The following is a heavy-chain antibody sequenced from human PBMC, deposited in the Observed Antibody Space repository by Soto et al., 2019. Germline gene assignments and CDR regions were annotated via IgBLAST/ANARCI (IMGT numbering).Heavy chain of an antibody. CDR3: ARMGDIVVVPAERGYYYYGMDV. Sequence: TVSGGSISSGDYYWSWIRQPPGKGLEWIGYIYYSGSTYYNPSLKSRVTISVDTTKNQFSLKLSSVTAADTAVYYCARMGDIVVVPAERGYYYYGMDVWGQGTTVTVSS. CDR1: GGSISSGDYY. CDR2: IYYSGST. J-gene: IGHJ6*02. V-gene: IGHV4-30-4*01. D-gene: IGHD2-2*01.